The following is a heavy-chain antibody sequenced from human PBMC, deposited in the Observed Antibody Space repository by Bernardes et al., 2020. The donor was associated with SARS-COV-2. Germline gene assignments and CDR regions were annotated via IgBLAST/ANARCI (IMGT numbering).Heavy chain of an antibody. V-gene: IGHV1-2*02. Sequence: ASVKVSCKASGYTFTGYYMHWVRQAPGQGLEWMGWINPNSGGTNYAQKFQGRVTMTRDTSISTAYMELSRLRSDDTAVYYCAIPPTNYDRYGMDVWGPGTTVTVSS. CDR3: AIPPTNYDRYGMDV. CDR2: INPNSGGT. D-gene: IGHD3-22*01. CDR1: GYTFTGYY. J-gene: IGHJ6*02.